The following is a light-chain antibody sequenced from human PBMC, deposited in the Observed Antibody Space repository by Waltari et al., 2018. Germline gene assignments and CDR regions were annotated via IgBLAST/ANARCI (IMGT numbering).Light chain of an antibody. CDR1: TSNIGSHT. CDR3: ATWDDSLNGHV. CDR2: SNS. Sequence: QSVLTQPPSASGTPGQKVTISCSGSTSNIGSHTVNWYQQLPGAAPKLLIFSNSKRPSAFTDRFSGSKAGTSASLAISGLQSEDEADYYCATWDDSLNGHVFGGGTKV. J-gene: IGLJ2*01. V-gene: IGLV1-44*01.